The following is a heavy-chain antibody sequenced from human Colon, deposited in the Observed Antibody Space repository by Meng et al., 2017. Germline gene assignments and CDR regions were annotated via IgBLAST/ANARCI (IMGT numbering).Heavy chain of an antibody. CDR1: GGSVSSASYY. D-gene: IGHD3-10*01. J-gene: IGHJ4*02. V-gene: IGHV4-61*01. CDR3: ARFYGSGTFEVHDY. CDR2: IHYSGSR. Sequence: HLQQSGTVLVRPSETLSLTCNVSGGSVSSASYYWSWIRQPPGKGLEWIGLIHYSGSRNYNPSLKSRVTMSVDTSKNQVSLRLTSVTAADTAVYYCARFYGSGTFEVHDYWGQGTLVTVSS.